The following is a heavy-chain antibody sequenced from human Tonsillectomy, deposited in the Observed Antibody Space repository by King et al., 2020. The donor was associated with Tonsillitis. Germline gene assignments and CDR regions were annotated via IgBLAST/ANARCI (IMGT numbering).Heavy chain of an antibody. Sequence: QLQESGPGLVKPSETLSLTCTVSGDSISSYYWRWIRQPPGKGLEWIGFAHYSGCTHYNPSLKSRVTLPVDTSKNHFSLRLNSVTAADTAVDYCARPYSSSFWFFDLWGRGTLVTVSS. V-gene: IGHV4-59*08. D-gene: IGHD6-6*01. CDR1: GDSISSYY. CDR3: ARPYSSSFWFFDL. J-gene: IGHJ2*01. CDR2: AHYSGCT.